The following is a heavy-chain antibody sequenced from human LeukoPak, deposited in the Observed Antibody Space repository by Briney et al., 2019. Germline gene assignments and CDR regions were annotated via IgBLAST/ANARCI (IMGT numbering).Heavy chain of an antibody. CDR1: GFTFSTYV. J-gene: IGHJ4*02. CDR2: ISGSGDNT. D-gene: IGHD5-12*01. V-gene: IGHV3-23*01. CDR3: AKGSGYDTDFDY. Sequence: PGGSLRLSCAASGFTFSTYVRSWVRQAPGKGLEWVSGISGSGDNTYYADSVKGRFTISRDNSKNTLYLQMNSLRAEDTAVYYCAKGSGYDTDFDYWGQGTLVSVSS.